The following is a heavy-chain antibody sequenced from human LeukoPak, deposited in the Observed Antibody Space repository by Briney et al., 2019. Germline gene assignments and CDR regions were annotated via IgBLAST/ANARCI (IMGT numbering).Heavy chain of an antibody. CDR3: ARGHDGVVGWFAP. D-gene: IGHD2-15*01. CDR2: ISYSGST. J-gene: IGHJ5*02. CDR1: GGSINNYY. V-gene: IGHV4-59*01. Sequence: SETLSLTCTVSGGSINNYYWIWIRQPPGKGLEWIGHISYSGSTNYNPSLKGRVTISVDTSKNQFSLKVTSVTAADTAFYYCARGHDGVVGWFAPWGRGTLVTVSS.